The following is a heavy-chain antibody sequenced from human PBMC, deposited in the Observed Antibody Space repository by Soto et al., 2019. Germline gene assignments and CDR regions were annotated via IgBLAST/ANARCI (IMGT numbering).Heavy chain of an antibody. Sequence: QVQLEQSGAEAKKPGASLKVSCKASGYTFSDYYIHWVRQAPGQGLEWMGWIDADSGDTKYAQKLQGWVTMTRDTSINTAYMELSRLRSDDTAVYYCARTPNNGRAGVYGMDAWGQGTTVTVSS. D-gene: IGHD1-26*01. CDR3: ARTPNNGRAGVYGMDA. CDR1: GYTFSDYY. CDR2: IDADSGDT. J-gene: IGHJ6*02. V-gene: IGHV1-2*04.